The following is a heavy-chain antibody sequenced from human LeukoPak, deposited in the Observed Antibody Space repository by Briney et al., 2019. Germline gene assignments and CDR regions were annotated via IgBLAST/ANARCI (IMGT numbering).Heavy chain of an antibody. CDR2: IYHSGST. CDR3: ARGTSHYTSGSYYNFFDY. CDR1: GGSFSSGGYS. V-gene: IGHV4-30-2*01. J-gene: IGHJ4*02. Sequence: NPSETLSLTCAVSGGSFSSGGYSWSWIRQPPGRGLEWIGYIYHSGSTYYKPSLKSRVTISEDRSKNQFSLKLSSVTAADTAVYYCARGTSHYTSGSYYNFFDYWGQGTLVTVSS. D-gene: IGHD3-10*01.